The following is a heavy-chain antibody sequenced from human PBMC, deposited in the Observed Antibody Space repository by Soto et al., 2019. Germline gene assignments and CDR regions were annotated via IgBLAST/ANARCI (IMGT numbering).Heavy chain of an antibody. CDR1: GFTFSDYY. Sequence: GGSLRLSCAASGFTFSDYYMSWIRQAPGKGLEWVSYISSSSCYTNYADSVKGRFTISRDNAKNSLYLQMNSLRAEDTAVYYCARPMVRGVIPDAFDIWGQGTMVTVSS. J-gene: IGHJ3*02. D-gene: IGHD3-10*01. V-gene: IGHV3-11*06. CDR3: ARPMVRGVIPDAFDI. CDR2: ISSSSCYT.